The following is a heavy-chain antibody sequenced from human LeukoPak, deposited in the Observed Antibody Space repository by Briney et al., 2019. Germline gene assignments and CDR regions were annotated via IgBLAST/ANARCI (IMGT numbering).Heavy chain of an antibody. Sequence: GSLRLSCAASGFPFSTYGMHWVRPAPGRGLEWVAFIWYDGSNKYYADSVKGRFTISRDNSKNTLYLQMNRLRVEDTAVYYCGKDFSYYDSSGSGPDYWGQGTLVTVSS. CDR1: GFPFSTYG. V-gene: IGHV3-30*02. CDR2: IWYDGSNK. J-gene: IGHJ4*02. CDR3: GKDFSYYDSSGSGPDY. D-gene: IGHD3-22*01.